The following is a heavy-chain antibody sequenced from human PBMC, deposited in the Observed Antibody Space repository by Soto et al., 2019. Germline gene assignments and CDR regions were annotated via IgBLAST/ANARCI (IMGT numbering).Heavy chain of an antibody. Sequence: GGSLRLSCAASGFTFSSYSMNWVRQAPGKGLEWVSYISSSSSTIYYADSVKGRFTISRDNAKNSLYLQMNSLRDEDTAVYYCARDRKHPYYYHSSCYGDYYSGMDVWGQGTTVTVSS. CDR2: ISSSSSTI. D-gene: IGHD3-22*01. V-gene: IGHV3-48*02. CDR3: ARDRKHPYYYHSSCYGDYYSGMDV. J-gene: IGHJ6*02. CDR1: GFTFSSYS.